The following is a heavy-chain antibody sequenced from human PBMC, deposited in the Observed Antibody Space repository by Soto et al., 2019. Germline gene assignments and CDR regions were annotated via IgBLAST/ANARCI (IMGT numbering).Heavy chain of an antibody. Sequence: SVKVSCEASGYTFTDYYMHWVRQAPGQGLEWMGWINPNSGATNYAQKFQGRVTMTRDTSITTAYMELSRLRSDDTAVYYCARDPASYSPDYWGQGTLVTVSS. J-gene: IGHJ4*02. D-gene: IGHD5-18*01. CDR3: ARDPASYSPDY. CDR2: INPNSGAT. V-gene: IGHV1-2*02. CDR1: GYTFTDYY.